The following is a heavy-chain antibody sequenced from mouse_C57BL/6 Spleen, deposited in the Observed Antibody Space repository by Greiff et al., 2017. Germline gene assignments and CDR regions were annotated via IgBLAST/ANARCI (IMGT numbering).Heavy chain of an antibody. J-gene: IGHJ2*01. V-gene: IGHV5-4*03. CDR1: GFTFSSYA. D-gene: IGHD1-1*01. CDR3: ARDYYGTGYFDY. CDR2: ISDGGSYT. Sequence: EVMLVESGGGLVKPGGSLKLSCAASGFTFSSYAMSWVRQTPEKRLEWVATISDGGSYTYYPDNVKGRFTISRDNAKNNLYLQMSHLKSEDTAMYYCARDYYGTGYFDYWGQGTTLTVSS.